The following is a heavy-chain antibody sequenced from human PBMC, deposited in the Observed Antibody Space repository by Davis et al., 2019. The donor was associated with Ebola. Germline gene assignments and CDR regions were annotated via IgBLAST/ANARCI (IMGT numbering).Heavy chain of an antibody. CDR1: GYSFTSYW. J-gene: IGHJ3*02. D-gene: IGHD2-15*01. CDR3: ERQVVVASSLGAFDM. CDR2: IYPGDSDI. V-gene: IGHV5-51*01. Sequence: GESLKISCKGSGYSFTSYWIGWVRQMPGKGLEWMGIIYPGDSDIRYSPSFQGQVTISADKSITTAYLQWSSLKASDTAMYYCERQVVVASSLGAFDMWGQGTLVTVSS.